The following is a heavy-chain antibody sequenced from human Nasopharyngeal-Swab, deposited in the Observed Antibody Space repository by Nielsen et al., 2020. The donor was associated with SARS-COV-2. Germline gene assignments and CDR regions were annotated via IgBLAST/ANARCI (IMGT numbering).Heavy chain of an antibody. CDR2: ISSNSRYI. V-gene: IGHV3-21*01. CDR3: ARDGPELWSYYYYYGMDV. D-gene: IGHD5-18*01. CDR1: GFTFSSYS. Sequence: GGSLRLSCAASGFTFSSYSMNWVRLAPGKGLEWVSSISSNSRYIYYADSVKGRFTISRDNAKNSLYLQMNSLRAEDTAVYYCARDGPELWSYYYYYGMDVWGQGTTVTVSS. J-gene: IGHJ6*02.